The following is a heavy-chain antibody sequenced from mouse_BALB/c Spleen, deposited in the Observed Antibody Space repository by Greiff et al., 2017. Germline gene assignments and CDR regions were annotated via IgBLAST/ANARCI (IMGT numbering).Heavy chain of an antibody. CDR1: GFTFSSYA. V-gene: IGHV5-6-5*01. CDR2: ISSGGST. D-gene: IGHD1-1*01. J-gene: IGHJ2*01. Sequence: EVKLMESGGGLVKPGGSLKLSCAASGFTFSSYAMSWVRQTPEKRLEWVASISSGGSTYYPDSVKGRFTISRDNARNILYLQMSSLRAEDTAMYYCARELPFDYWGQGTTLTVSS. CDR3: ARELPFDY.